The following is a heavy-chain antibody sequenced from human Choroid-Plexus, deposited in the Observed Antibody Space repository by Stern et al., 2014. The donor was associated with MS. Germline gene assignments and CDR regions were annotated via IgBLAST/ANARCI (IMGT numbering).Heavy chain of an antibody. CDR1: GLNLGSCA. CDR3: AKDRQYLTYFFDH. Sequence: VQLVESGGGVVQPGRPLGLSCVASGLNLGSCAMHWVRQAPGTGLEWVAGVSYDGSNKYYADSVKGRFTISRDNSQNTLYMQMSSLRPEDTAVYYCAKDRQYLTYFFDHWGQGSLVTVSS. J-gene: IGHJ5*02. CDR2: VSYDGSNK. V-gene: IGHV3-30*18. D-gene: IGHD2/OR15-2a*01.